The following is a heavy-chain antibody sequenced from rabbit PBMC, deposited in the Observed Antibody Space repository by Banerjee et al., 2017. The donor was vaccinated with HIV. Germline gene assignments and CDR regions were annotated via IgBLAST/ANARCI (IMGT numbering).Heavy chain of an antibody. Sequence: GASLTLTCTASGFSFSSKYYMCWVRQAPGKGLEWIACIYVDSSGTTYYATWAKGRFTISVDNAQNTVSLQLNSLTAADTATYLCARDLAGVIGWNFNLWGQGTLVTVS. CDR3: ARDLAGVIGWNFNL. J-gene: IGHJ4*01. D-gene: IGHD4-1*01. CDR2: IYVDSSGTT. V-gene: IGHV1S40*01. CDR1: GFSFSSKYY.